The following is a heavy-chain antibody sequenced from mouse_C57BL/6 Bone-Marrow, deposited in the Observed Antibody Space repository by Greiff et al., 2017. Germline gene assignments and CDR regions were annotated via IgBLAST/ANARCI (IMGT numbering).Heavy chain of an antibody. CDR3: ARVESDGSSGDWYFDV. D-gene: IGHD1-1*01. CDR2: IYPRDGST. Sequence: VQLKESGPELVKPGASVKLSCKASGYTFTSYDINWVKQRPGQGLEWIGWIYPRDGSTKYNEKFKGKATLTVDTSSSTAYREPHSLTSEDSAVYSCARVESDGSSGDWYFDVWGTGTTVTVSS. V-gene: IGHV1-85*01. CDR1: GYTFTSYD. J-gene: IGHJ1*03.